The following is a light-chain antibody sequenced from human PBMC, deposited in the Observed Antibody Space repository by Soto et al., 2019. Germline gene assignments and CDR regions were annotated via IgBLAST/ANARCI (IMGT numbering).Light chain of an antibody. Sequence: EIVLTQSPGTLSLSPGERATLFCRASQSVTSSFLAWYQQRPGQAPRLLVYGPSSRATGIPDRFSGSGSGTDFTLTISRLEPEDFAVYYCQQYSSTPITFGQGTRLEMK. CDR1: QSVTSSF. J-gene: IGKJ5*01. CDR3: QQYSSTPIT. V-gene: IGKV3-20*01. CDR2: GPS.